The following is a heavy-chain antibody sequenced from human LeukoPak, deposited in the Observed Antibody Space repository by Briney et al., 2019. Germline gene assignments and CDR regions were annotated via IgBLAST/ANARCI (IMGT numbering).Heavy chain of an antibody. Sequence: PGGSLRLSCAASGFTLSSYSMNWVRQAPGKGLEWVSSITSSSSYIYYADSVKGRFTISRDNSKNTLFLQMNSLRAEDTAVYYCAKISGYYPSDYWGQGTLVTVSS. V-gene: IGHV3-21*01. D-gene: IGHD3-22*01. CDR3: AKISGYYPSDY. J-gene: IGHJ4*02. CDR1: GFTLSSYS. CDR2: ITSSSSYI.